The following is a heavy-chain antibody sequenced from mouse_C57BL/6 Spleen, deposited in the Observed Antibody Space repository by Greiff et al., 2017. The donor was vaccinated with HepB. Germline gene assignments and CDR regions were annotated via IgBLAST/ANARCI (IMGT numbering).Heavy chain of an antibody. CDR3: ARGGGSSYGYFDY. Sequence: VKLMESGAELVRPGTSVKMSCKASGYTFTNYWIGWAKQRPGHGLEWIGDIYPGGGYTNYNEKFKGKATLTADKSSSTAYMQFSSLTSEDSAIYYCARGGGSSYGYFDYWGQGTTLTVSS. CDR2: IYPGGGYT. J-gene: IGHJ2*01. V-gene: IGHV1-63*01. D-gene: IGHD1-1*01. CDR1: GYTFTNYW.